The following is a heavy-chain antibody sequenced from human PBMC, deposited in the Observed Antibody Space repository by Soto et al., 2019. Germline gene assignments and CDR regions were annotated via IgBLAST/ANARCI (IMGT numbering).Heavy chain of an antibody. V-gene: IGHV3-30*18. Sequence: PGGSLRLSCAASGITFSSYGMHWVRQAPGKGLEWVAVISYDGSNKYYADSVKGRFTISRDNSKNTLYLQMNSLRAEDTAVYYCAKDGGYDILTGYYKTQYYYYGMDVWGQGTTVTVSS. D-gene: IGHD3-9*01. J-gene: IGHJ6*02. CDR3: AKDGGYDILTGYYKTQYYYYGMDV. CDR1: GITFSSYG. CDR2: ISYDGSNK.